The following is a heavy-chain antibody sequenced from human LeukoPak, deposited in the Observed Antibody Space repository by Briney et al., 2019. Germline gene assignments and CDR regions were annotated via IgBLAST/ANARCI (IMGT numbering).Heavy chain of an antibody. J-gene: IGHJ3*02. CDR2: IYYSGST. Sequence: SETLSLTCTVSGGSISSGGYYWSWIRQHPGKGLEWIGYIYYSGSTYYNPSLKSRVTISVDTSKNQFSLKLSSVTAADTAVYYCARVEVVAALVDIWGRGTMVTVSS. D-gene: IGHD2-15*01. V-gene: IGHV4-31*03. CDR1: GGSISSGGYY. CDR3: ARVEVVAALVDI.